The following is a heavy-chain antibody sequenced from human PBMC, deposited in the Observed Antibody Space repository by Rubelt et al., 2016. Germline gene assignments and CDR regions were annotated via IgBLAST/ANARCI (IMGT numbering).Heavy chain of an antibody. V-gene: IGHV4-31*11. Sequence: QVQLQQWGAGLLKPSETLSLTCAVSGVSISNGGYYWSWIRQHPGKGLEWIGHIYYSGSTHYNPSLKSRISISIDTSKNQFSLKLSSVTAADTAVYYCAREGYSSGWYDDYWGQGTLVTVSS. J-gene: IGHJ4*02. CDR2: IYYSGST. CDR1: GVSISNGGYY. CDR3: AREGYSSGWYDDY. D-gene: IGHD6-19*01.